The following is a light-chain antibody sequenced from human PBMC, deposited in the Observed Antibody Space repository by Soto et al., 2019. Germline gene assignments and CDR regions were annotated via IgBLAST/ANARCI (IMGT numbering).Light chain of an antibody. Sequence: ILLTQSPSSLSASVVDRVTITGLASQGIDSSFAWYQQKPGKAPKLLIYAASSLQSGVPSRFSGSGSGTDFTLTISSLQPEDFATYYCQQLHDYPITFGQGTRLEIK. V-gene: IGKV1-9*01. CDR3: QQLHDYPIT. CDR2: AAS. J-gene: IGKJ5*01. CDR1: QGIDSS.